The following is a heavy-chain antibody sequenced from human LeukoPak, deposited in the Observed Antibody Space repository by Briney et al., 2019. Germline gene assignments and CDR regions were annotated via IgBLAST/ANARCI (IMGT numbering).Heavy chain of an antibody. CDR1: GYTLTELS. V-gene: IGHV1-24*01. D-gene: IGHD2-21*02. J-gene: IGHJ4*02. CDR3: ATDPFNLVVVTSPFDY. CDR2: FDPEDGET. Sequence: ASVKVSCKVSGYTLTELSMHWVRQAPGKGLEWMGGFDPEDGETIYAQKFQGRVTMTEDTSTDTAYIELSSLRSEDTAVYYCATDPFNLVVVTSPFDYWGQGTLVTVSS.